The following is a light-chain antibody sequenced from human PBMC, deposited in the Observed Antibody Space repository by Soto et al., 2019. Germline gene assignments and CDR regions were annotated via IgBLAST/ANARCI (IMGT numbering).Light chain of an antibody. CDR1: HIFSSN. V-gene: IGKV3-20*01. J-gene: IGKJ1*01. CDR3: LQYSSSRT. Sequence: EIGLTQSPSTLCLSHGERATLSCRASHIFSSNLAWYQQKPGQVPRLLIYDASRRATGIPDRFSGSGSGTDFTLTFSRLEPEDFAVYYCLQYSSSRTFGQGTKVDIK. CDR2: DAS.